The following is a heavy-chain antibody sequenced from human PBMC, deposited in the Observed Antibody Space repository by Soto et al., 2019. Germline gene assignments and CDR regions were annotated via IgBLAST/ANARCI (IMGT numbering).Heavy chain of an antibody. CDR1: LFTFGDYA. J-gene: IGHJ4*02. CDR2: IRRNAYGGTT. V-gene: IGHV3-49*04. Sequence: LSFTTSLFTFGDYALSWVRQAPGKGLEWVGFIRRNAYGGTTDYAASVKGRFTISRDDSKSIAYLQMNSLRTEDTALYYCTRASSLDFDFWGQGTLVTVSS. D-gene: IGHD3-16*01. CDR3: TRASSLDFDF.